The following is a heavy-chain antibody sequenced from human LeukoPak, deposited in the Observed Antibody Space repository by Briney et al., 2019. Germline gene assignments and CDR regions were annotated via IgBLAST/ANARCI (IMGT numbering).Heavy chain of an antibody. CDR3: AKGVGGWQLLSYFDY. CDR1: GFTFSSYS. D-gene: IGHD2-15*01. V-gene: IGHV3-30*02. Sequence: GGSLRPSCAASGFTFSSYSMHWGRQAPGKGLERGAFIRYDGSNKYYADSVKGRFTISRDNSKNTLYLQMNSLRAEDTAVYYCAKGVGGWQLLSYFDYWGQGTLVTVSS. CDR2: IRYDGSNK. J-gene: IGHJ4*02.